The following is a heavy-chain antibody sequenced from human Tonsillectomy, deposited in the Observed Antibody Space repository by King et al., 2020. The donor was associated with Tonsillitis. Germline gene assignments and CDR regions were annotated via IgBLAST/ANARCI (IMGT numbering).Heavy chain of an antibody. V-gene: IGHV3-30*13. CDR2: ISFDGSEQ. CDR3: ARELVTEPGHLSYSTFYV. Sequence: VQLVESGGGMVQPGGSLRLSCAASGFIFRTYSMNWVRQAPGKGLEWVAVISFDGSEQFYADSVRGRFTIFRDDSANRLLLQMTSLRVDDTAVYYCARELVTEPGHLSYSTFYVWGQGTTGTVSS. J-gene: IGHJ6*02. D-gene: IGHD2-15*01. CDR1: GFIFRTYS.